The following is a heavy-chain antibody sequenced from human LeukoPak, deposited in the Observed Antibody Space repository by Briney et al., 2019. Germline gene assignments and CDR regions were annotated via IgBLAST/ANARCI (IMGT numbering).Heavy chain of an antibody. CDR2: IYNSGST. CDR3: ARHYGP. Sequence: PSETLSLTCTVSGGSITNYHWSWIRQPPGKGLEYIGYIYNSGSTFYNPSLKSRVAISVDTSKNQFSLKLNSVTAADTAVYYCARHYGPWGQGTLVTVSS. D-gene: IGHD3-10*01. CDR1: GGSITNYH. V-gene: IGHV4-59*08. J-gene: IGHJ5*02.